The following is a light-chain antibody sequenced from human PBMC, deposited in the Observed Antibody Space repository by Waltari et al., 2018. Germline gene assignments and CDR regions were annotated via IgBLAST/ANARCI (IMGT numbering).Light chain of an antibody. J-gene: IGLJ2*01. CDR3: SSYISSDTLEL. CDR2: DVS. CDR1: SSDVGGYNY. Sequence: QSALTQPASVSGSPGQSITISCTGTSSDVGGYNYVSWYQQHPGKAPNLIIFDVSNRPSGVSSRFAGPKSGNTASLTISGLQAQDEADYYCSSYISSDTLELFGGGTKLTVL. V-gene: IGLV2-14*03.